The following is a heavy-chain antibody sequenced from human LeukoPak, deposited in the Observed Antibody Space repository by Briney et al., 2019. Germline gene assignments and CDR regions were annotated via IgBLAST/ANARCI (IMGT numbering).Heavy chain of an antibody. CDR3: ATYQGARFAFDI. J-gene: IGHJ3*02. CDR1: GYTLTELS. Sequence: ASVKVSCKVSGYTLTELSMHWVRQAPGKGLEWMGGFDPEDGETIYAQKFQGRVTMTEDTSTDTAYMELSSLRSEDTAVYYCATYQGARFAFDIWGQGTMVTVSS. D-gene: IGHD2-2*01. V-gene: IGHV1-24*01. CDR2: FDPEDGET.